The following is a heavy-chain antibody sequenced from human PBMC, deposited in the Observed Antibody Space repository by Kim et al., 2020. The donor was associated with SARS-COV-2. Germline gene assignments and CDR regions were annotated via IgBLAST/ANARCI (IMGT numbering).Heavy chain of an antibody. CDR2: INHSGST. D-gene: IGHD3-10*01. V-gene: IGHV4-34*01. CDR3: ARGTSPFTMVRGVKMYNWFDP. J-gene: IGHJ5*02. Sequence: SETLSLTCAVYGGSFSGYYWSWIRQPPGKGLEWIGEINHSGSTNYNPSLKSRVTISVDTSKNQFSLKLSSVTAADTAVYYCARGTSPFTMVRGVKMYNWFDPWGQGTLVTVSS. CDR1: GGSFSGYY.